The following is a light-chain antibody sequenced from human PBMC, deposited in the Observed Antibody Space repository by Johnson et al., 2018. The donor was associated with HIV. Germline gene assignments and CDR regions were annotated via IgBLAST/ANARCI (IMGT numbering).Light chain of an antibody. J-gene: IGLJ1*01. Sequence: SVLTQPPSVSAAPGQKVTISCSGSSSNIGNNYVSWYQQLPATAPKLLIYENNKRPSGIPDRFSGSKSGTSSTLRITGLQTGDDADYYCGTWDSSRSALYVFGTGTKVTVL. CDR1: SSNIGNNY. CDR2: ENN. V-gene: IGLV1-51*02. CDR3: GTWDSSRSALYV.